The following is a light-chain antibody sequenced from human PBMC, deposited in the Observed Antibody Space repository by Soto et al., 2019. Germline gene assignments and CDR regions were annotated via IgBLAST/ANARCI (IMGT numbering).Light chain of an antibody. CDR2: DVS. V-gene: IGLV2-14*01. CDR3: CSYTSSSTLYV. Sequence: QSALTQPASVSGSPGQSITISCTGTSSDVGGYNYVSWYQQHPGKAPKLMIYDVSNRPSGVSNRFSGSKSGNTASLTISGLQAEDEADYYCCSYTSSSTLYVVGTGTKLTVL. J-gene: IGLJ1*01. CDR1: SSDVGGYNY.